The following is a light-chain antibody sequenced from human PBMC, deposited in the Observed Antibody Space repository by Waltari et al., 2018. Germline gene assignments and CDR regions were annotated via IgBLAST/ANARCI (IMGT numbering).Light chain of an antibody. CDR1: QSVSRF. CDR3: QKYDRLPAT. CDR2: GAS. Sequence: RGTLSCRASQSVSRFLAWYQQKPGQAPRLLIYGASTRATDIPDRFSGSGSGTDFSLTISRLEPEDFAVYYCQKYDRLPATFGQGTKVEIK. J-gene: IGKJ1*01. V-gene: IGKV3-20*01.